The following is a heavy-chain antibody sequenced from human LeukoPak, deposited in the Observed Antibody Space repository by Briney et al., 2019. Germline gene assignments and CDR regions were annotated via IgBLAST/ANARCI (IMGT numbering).Heavy chain of an antibody. CDR1: GFTFSSYG. D-gene: IGHD3-9*01. V-gene: IGHV3-30*02. CDR3: AKDILTGYYRPYNWFDP. CDR2: IRYDGSNK. Sequence: GGSLRLSCAASGFTFSSYGMHWVRQAPGKGLEWVAFIRYDGSNKYYADSVKGRFTISRDNSKNTLYLQMNSLRAEDTAVYYCAKDILTGYYRPYNWFDPWGQGTLVTVSS. J-gene: IGHJ5*02.